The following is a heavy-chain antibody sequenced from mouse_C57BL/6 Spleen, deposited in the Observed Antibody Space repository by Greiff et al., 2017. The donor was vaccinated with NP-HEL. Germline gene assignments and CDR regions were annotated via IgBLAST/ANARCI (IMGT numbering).Heavy chain of an antibody. CDR3: ARGYYVGYAMDY. J-gene: IGHJ4*01. Sequence: VQLQQPGAELVKPGASVKLSCKASGYTFTSYWMHWVKQRPGQGLEWIGMIHPNSGSTNYNEKFKSKATLTVDKSSSTAYMQLSSLTSEDSAVYYCARGYYVGYAMDYWGQGTSVTVSS. V-gene: IGHV1-64*01. CDR1: GYTFTSYW. CDR2: IHPNSGST. D-gene: IGHD2-3*01.